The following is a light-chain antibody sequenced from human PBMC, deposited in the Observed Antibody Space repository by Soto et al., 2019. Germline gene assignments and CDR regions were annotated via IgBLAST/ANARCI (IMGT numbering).Light chain of an antibody. CDR1: QSVASN. CDR3: QQYGRSPWT. Sequence: EIVMTQSPASLSVSPGESVTLSCRASQSVASNLAWYQQKPGQAPRLLIYDASSRATGIPDRFSGSGSGTDFTLIISRLEPEEFAVYYCQQYGRSPWTFGQGTKVDIK. CDR2: DAS. J-gene: IGKJ1*01. V-gene: IGKV3-20*01.